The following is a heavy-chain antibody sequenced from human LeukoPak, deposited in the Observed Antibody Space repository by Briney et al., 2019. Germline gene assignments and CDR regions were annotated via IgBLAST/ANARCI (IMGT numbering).Heavy chain of an antibody. V-gene: IGHV3-53*01. Sequence: GGSLRLSCAASGFTVSSNYMSWVRQAPGKGLEWVSVIYSGGSTYYADSVKGQFTISRDNSKNTLYLQMNSLRAEDTAVYYCARTSSGYSDFDYWGQGTLVTVSS. CDR1: GFTVSSNY. J-gene: IGHJ4*02. CDR3: ARTSSGYSDFDY. CDR2: IYSGGST. D-gene: IGHD3-22*01.